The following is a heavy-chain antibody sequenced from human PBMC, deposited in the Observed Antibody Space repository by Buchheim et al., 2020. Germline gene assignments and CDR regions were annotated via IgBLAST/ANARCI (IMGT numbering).Heavy chain of an antibody. J-gene: IGHJ4*02. V-gene: IGHV4-30-4*01. D-gene: IGHD3-16*01. CDR2: IRGGGTT. CDR3: AKDTGMGAPH. CDR1: GDSLSDDFSY. Sequence: QVKLQESGPGLVKPSQTLSLTCTVSGDSLSDDFSYWTWVRQPPGKGLERIGYIRGGGTTYYNPSLRSRLSFSRNTSRNQFYLELTSVTAADTATYFCAKDTGMGAPHWGQGTLGTVSS.